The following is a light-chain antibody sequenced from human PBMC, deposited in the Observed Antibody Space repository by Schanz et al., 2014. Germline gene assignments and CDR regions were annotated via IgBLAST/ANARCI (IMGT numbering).Light chain of an antibody. V-gene: IGKV1-39*01. CDR2: AAS. CDR1: QSISSF. J-gene: IGKJ2*02. CDR3: QQSYSTPRT. Sequence: DIQMTQSPSSLSASVGDRVTITCRASQSISSFLNWYQQKPGKAPKLLIYAASSLQSGVPSRFSGSGSGTDFTLTISSLQPEDFANRYCQQSYSTPRTFGQGTKLEIK.